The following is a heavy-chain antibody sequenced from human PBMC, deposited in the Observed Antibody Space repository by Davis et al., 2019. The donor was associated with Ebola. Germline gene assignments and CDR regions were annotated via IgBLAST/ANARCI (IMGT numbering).Heavy chain of an antibody. D-gene: IGHD6-13*01. Sequence: MPSETLSLTCTVSGGSISSYYWSWIRQPPGKGLEWIGYIYYSGSTNYNPPLKSRVTISVDTSKNQFSLKLSSVTAADTAVYYCARLKQQLDPGWFDPWGQGTLVTVSS. J-gene: IGHJ5*02. CDR1: GGSISSYY. V-gene: IGHV4-59*01. CDR2: IYYSGST. CDR3: ARLKQQLDPGWFDP.